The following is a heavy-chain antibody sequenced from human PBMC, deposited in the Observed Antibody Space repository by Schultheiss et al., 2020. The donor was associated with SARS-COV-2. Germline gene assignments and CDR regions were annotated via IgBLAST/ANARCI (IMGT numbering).Heavy chain of an antibody. J-gene: IGHJ6*02. CDR1: GFTFSSYS. D-gene: IGHD6-13*01. V-gene: IGHV3-23*01. CDR2: ISGSGGST. Sequence: GESLKISCAASGFTFSSYSMNWVRQAPGKGLVWASAISGSGGSTYYADSVKGRFTISRDNSKNTLYLQMNSLRAEDTAVYYCARDLGSSWYYYYYYGMDVWGQGTTVTVSS. CDR3: ARDLGSSWYYYYYYGMDV.